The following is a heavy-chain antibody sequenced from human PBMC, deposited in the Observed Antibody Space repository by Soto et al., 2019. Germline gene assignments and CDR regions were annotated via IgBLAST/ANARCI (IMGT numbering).Heavy chain of an antibody. CDR3: ARRAEGYRSPPQIDY. J-gene: IGHJ4*02. Sequence: GESLKISCKGSGYSFTSYWIGWVRQMPGKGLEWMGIIYPGDSDTRYSPSFQGQVTISADKSISTAYLQWSSLKASDTAMYYCARRAEGYRSPPQIDYWGQGTLVTVSS. D-gene: IGHD3-16*02. V-gene: IGHV5-51*01. CDR1: GYSFTSYW. CDR2: IYPGDSDT.